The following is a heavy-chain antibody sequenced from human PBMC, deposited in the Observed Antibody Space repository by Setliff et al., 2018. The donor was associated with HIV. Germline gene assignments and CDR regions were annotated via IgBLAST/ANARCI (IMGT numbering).Heavy chain of an antibody. CDR3: ARDQSDWFY. D-gene: IGHD3-3*01. J-gene: IGHJ4*02. CDR1: GVSISNYY. V-gene: IGHV4-59*01. CDR2: MYYSGNT. Sequence: TLSLTCPVSGVSISNYYWSWIRQPPGKGLEWIGYMYYSGNTNYNPSLKSRVTISVDTSKSQFSLKLNSVTAADTAVYYCARDQSDWFYWGQGTLVTVSS.